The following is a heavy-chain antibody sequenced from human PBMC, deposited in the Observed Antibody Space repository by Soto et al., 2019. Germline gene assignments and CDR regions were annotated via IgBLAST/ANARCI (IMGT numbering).Heavy chain of an antibody. Sequence: PGGSLRLSCAASGFTFSYYAMSWVRQAPGKGLEWVSTITGSGGNSYYADSVKGRFTISRDNSKNTLYLQMNSLRAEDTAVYYCAKFSVLRVPAVSAYFDFWGQGTLVTVSS. V-gene: IGHV3-23*01. CDR3: AKFSVLRVPAVSAYFDF. J-gene: IGHJ4*02. CDR2: ITGSGGNS. CDR1: GFTFSYYA. D-gene: IGHD2-2*01.